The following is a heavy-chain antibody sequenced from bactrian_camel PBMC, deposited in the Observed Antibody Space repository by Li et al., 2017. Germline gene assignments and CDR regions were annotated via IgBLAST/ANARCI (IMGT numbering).Heavy chain of an antibody. CDR1: GFTLSDYD. D-gene: IGHD5*01. CDR3: LLALGSGKEY. J-gene: IGHJ4*01. CDR2: ISSGFGTP. V-gene: IGHV3S40*01. Sequence: VQLVESGGGLVQIGGSLRLSCVASGFTLSDYDMAWVRQAPGKGLEWVSSISSGFGTPYYTDSVKGRFIISRDNAQNMVYLQMNSLKPEDTADYYCLLALGSGKEYWGQGTQVTVS.